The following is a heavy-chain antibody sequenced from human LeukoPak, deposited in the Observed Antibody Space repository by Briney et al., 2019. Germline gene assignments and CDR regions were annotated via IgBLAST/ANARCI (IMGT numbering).Heavy chain of an antibody. CDR1: GFTFSSYW. D-gene: IGHD6-13*01. CDR2: IKQDGGET. V-gene: IGHV3-7*04. J-gene: IGHJ4*02. Sequence: GGSLRLSCAASGFTFSSYWMSWVRQAPGNGLEWVANIKQDGGETYYVNSVRGRFTISRDNAKNSLYLQMNSLRAEDTAVYYCAREGRAAAASFDFWGQGTLVTVSS. CDR3: AREGRAAAASFDF.